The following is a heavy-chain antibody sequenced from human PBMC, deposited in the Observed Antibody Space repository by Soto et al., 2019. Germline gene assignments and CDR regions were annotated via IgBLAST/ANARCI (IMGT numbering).Heavy chain of an antibody. Sequence: SQTLSLTCAISGDSVSSNSAAWNWIRQSPSRGLEWLGRTYYRSKWYNDYAVSVKSRITINPDTSKNQFSLQLNSVTPEDTAVYYCARGSYDYVWGSYRKIGFDYWGQGTLVTVSS. CDR3: ARGSYDYVWGSYRKIGFDY. CDR1: GDSVSSNSAA. J-gene: IGHJ4*02. D-gene: IGHD3-16*02. V-gene: IGHV6-1*01. CDR2: TYYRSKWYN.